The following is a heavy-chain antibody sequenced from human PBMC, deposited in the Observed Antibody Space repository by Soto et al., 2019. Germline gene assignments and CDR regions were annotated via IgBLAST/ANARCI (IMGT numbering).Heavy chain of an antibody. Sequence: EVQLLESGGGLVQLGGSLRLSCAASGFTFSNYAMTWVRQAPGKGLEWVSGISGSGGNTYYADSVKGRFTISRDTSKNTLYLQMNSLRAEDTAVYYCAKGAKGYSYDPFDYWGQGALVTVSS. CDR1: GFTFSNYA. V-gene: IGHV3-23*01. J-gene: IGHJ4*02. CDR3: AKGAKGYSYDPFDY. D-gene: IGHD5-18*01. CDR2: ISGSGGNT.